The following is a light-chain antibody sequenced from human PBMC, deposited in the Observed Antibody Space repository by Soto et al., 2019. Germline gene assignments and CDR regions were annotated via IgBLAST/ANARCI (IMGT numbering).Light chain of an antibody. V-gene: IGKV3-15*01. J-gene: IGKJ5*01. CDR2: GAS. CDR3: QQYNNWPPIT. Sequence: EIVLTQSPATLSVSPGERATLSCRASQSVDVSLAWYQQKPGQTPRLLIYGASTRATAIPARFSGSGSGTEFTLTISSLQSEDFAIYYCQQYNNWPPITFGQGTRLEIK. CDR1: QSVDVS.